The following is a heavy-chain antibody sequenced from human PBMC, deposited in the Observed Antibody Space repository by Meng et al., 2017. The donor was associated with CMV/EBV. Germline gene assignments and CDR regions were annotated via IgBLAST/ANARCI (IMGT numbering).Heavy chain of an antibody. CDR1: GYTFTGYY. J-gene: IGHJ6*02. D-gene: IGHD6-6*01. CDR3: ASDNLYSSSPYYGMDV. CDR2: INPNSGGT. V-gene: IGHV1-2*02. Sequence: ASVKVSFKASGYTFTGYYMHWVRQAPGQGLEWMGWINPNSGGTNYAQKFQGRVTMTRDTSISTAYMELSRLRSDDTAVYYCASDNLYSSSPYYGMDVWGQGTTVTVSS.